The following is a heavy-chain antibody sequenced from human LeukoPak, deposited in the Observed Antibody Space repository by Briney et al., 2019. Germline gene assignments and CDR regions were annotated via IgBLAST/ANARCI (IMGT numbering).Heavy chain of an antibody. CDR2: IYYSGST. Sequence: KTSETLSLTCTVSGGSISSGDYYWSWIRQPPGKGLEWIGYIYYSGSTYYNPSLKSRVTISVDTSKNQFSLKLSSVTAADTAVYYCARVADCSGGSCYSPWFDPWDQGTLVTVSS. V-gene: IGHV4-30-4*01. J-gene: IGHJ5*02. D-gene: IGHD2-15*01. CDR3: ARVADCSGGSCYSPWFDP. CDR1: GGSISSGDYY.